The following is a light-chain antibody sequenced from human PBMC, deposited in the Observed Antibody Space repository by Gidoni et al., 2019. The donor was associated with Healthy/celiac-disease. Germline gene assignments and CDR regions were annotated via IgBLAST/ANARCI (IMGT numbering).Light chain of an antibody. V-gene: IGKV3-15*01. CDR1: QSVSSN. J-gene: IGKJ1*01. CDR3: QQYNNWWT. CDR2: GAS. Sequence: EIVMTQSPATLSVSPGERSTLSCRASQSVSSNLAWYQQKPGQAPRRLIYGASTRATGIPAMFSGSGSGTEFTLTISSLQSEDFAGYYGQQYNNWWTFGQGTKVEIK.